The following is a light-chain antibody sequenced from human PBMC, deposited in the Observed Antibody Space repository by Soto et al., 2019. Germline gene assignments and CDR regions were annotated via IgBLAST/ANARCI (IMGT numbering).Light chain of an antibody. CDR2: AAS. V-gene: IGKV1-9*01. Sequence: IQLTQSPSSLSASVGDRVTITCRASQGISTYLAWYQQKPGKAPNHLIYAASNLQSGVPSRFSGSGSGTDFTLTISSLQPEDFATYYCQQRETYPFTFGPGTKVDIK. CDR1: QGISTY. J-gene: IGKJ3*01. CDR3: QQRETYPFT.